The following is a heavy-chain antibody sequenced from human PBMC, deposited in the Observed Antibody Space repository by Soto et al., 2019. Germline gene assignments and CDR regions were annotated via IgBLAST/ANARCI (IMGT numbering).Heavy chain of an antibody. CDR2: IYYSRST. CDR1: GGSISSDSYY. CDR3: ATTPYYGDYSPRPWPSLFDY. V-gene: IGHV4-31*03. J-gene: IGHJ4*02. D-gene: IGHD4-17*01. Sequence: QVQLQESGPGLVKPSQTLSLTCTVSGGSISSDSYYWSWIRQHPGKGLEWIGYIYYSRSTYYNPSLKSRLTISIDTSKNHFSLKLSSVTAADTAVYYCATTPYYGDYSPRPWPSLFDYWGQGTLVTVSS.